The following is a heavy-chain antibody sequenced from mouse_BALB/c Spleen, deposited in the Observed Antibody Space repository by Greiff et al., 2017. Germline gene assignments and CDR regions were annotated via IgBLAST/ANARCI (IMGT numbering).Heavy chain of an antibody. V-gene: IGHV5-17*02. CDR2: ISSGSSTI. CDR3: ARSGSYRYDGDYFDY. CDR1: GFTFSSFG. D-gene: IGHD2-14*01. Sequence: DVMLVESGGGLVQPGGSRKLSCAASGFTFSSFGMHWVRQAPEKGLEWVAYISSGSSTIYYADTVKGRFTISRDNPKNTLFLQMTSLRSEDTAMYYCARSGSYRYDGDYFDYWGQGTTLTVSS. J-gene: IGHJ2*01.